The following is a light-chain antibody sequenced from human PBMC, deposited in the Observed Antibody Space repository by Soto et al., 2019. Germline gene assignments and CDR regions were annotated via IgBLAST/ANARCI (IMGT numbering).Light chain of an antibody. Sequence: DIQMTQSPSTLSASVVDRVTITCLASQSVSGWLAWYQQKPGKAPKLLIYDASNLESGVPSRFSGSGSGTEFTLTISNLQPDDFASYYCQQYKGYSWTFGQGTKVDIK. CDR3: QQYKGYSWT. J-gene: IGKJ1*01. CDR1: QSVSGW. V-gene: IGKV1-5*01. CDR2: DAS.